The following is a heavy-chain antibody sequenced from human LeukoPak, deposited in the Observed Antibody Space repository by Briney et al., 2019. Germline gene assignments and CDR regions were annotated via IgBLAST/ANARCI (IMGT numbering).Heavy chain of an antibody. CDR1: GGSFSGYY. V-gene: IGHV3-15*01. D-gene: IGHD3-16*01. CDR3: TAPLWDV. Sequence: LTCAVYGGSFSGYYWSWVRQAPGKGLEWVGRIKSKTDGGTTDYAAPVKGRFTISRDDSKNTLYLQMNSLKTEDTAVYYCTAPLWDVWGKGTTVTVSS. CDR2: IKSKTDGGTT. J-gene: IGHJ6*04.